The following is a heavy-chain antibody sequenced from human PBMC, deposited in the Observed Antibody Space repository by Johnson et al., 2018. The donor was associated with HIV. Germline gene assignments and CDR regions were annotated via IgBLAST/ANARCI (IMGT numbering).Heavy chain of an antibody. Sequence: VQLVESGGGLVKPGGSLRLSCAASGFNVSSNYMSWVRQAPGKGLEWVSVIYSGGSTYYADSVKGRFTISRDNSKNTLYLQMNSLRAEDTAVYYCARDVRMDKSFDIWGQGTMVTVSS. CDR3: ARDVRMDKSFDI. V-gene: IGHV3-66*01. CDR1: GFNVSSNY. J-gene: IGHJ3*02. D-gene: IGHD2-15*01. CDR2: IYSGGST.